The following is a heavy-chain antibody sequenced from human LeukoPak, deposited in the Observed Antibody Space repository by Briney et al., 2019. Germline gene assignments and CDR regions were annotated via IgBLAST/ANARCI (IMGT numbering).Heavy chain of an antibody. CDR3: SKDIASDRSKWEGFDY. V-gene: IGHV3-9*01. D-gene: IGHD1-26*01. J-gene: IGHJ4*02. CDR1: GFTFDDYA. Sequence: GGSLRLSCAASGFTFDDYAMHWVRQAPGKGLEWVSGISWNSGSIGYADSVKGRFTISRDNAKNSLYLQMNSLRAEDTALYYCSKDIASDRSKWEGFDYLGPGTLVTVSS. CDR2: ISWNSGSI.